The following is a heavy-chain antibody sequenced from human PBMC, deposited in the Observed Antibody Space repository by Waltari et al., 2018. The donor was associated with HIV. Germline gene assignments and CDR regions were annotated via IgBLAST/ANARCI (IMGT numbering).Heavy chain of an antibody. CDR1: GGSITSGGFY. Sequence: QVQLQESGPRLVKPSQTLSLTCSVSGGSITSGGFYWSWIRQHPGKGLEWLGYNYYRGCTFYNPSLQSRVSISVDTSQNHFSLNLSSLTAADSAVYYCARVPTYYYGAGTYTPPLRIDYWGQGTLVTVSS. V-gene: IGHV4-31*03. D-gene: IGHD3-10*01. CDR3: ARVPTYYYGAGTYTPPLRIDY. CDR2: NYYRGCT. J-gene: IGHJ4*02.